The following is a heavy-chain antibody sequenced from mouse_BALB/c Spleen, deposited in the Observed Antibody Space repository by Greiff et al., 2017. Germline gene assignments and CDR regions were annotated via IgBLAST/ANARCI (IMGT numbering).Heavy chain of an antibody. V-gene: IGHV2-2*02. J-gene: IGHJ4*01. CDR2: IWSGGST. D-gene: IGHD2-10*01. CDR1: GFSLTSYG. Sequence: VQLQQSGPGLVQPSQSLSITCTASGFSLTSYGVHWVRQSPGQGLEWLGVIWSGGSTDYNAAFISRLSISKDNSKSHVFFKMNSLQANDTAIYYCATYYGKGNAMDYWGQGTSVTVSS. CDR3: ATYYGKGNAMDY.